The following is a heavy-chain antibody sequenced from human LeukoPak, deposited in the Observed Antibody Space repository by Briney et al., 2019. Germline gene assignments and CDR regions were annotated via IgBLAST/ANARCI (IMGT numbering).Heavy chain of an antibody. CDR3: ASPRSRSSSGWLFDY. CDR2: IRYDGSNK. CDR1: GFTFSTYG. V-gene: IGHV3-30*02. J-gene: IGHJ4*02. Sequence: PGGSLRLSCAASGFTFSTYGINWVRQAPGKGLEWVAFIRYDGSNKYYADSVKGRFTISRDNAKNSLYLQMNSLRAEDTAVYYCASPRSRSSSGWLFDYWGQGTLVTVSS. D-gene: IGHD6-19*01.